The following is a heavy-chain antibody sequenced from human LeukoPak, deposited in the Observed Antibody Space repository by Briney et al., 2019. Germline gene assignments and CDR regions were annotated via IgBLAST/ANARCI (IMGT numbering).Heavy chain of an antibody. V-gene: IGHV4-38-2*02. CDR2: IYHSGST. CDR3: ARLARDGYNR. D-gene: IGHD5-24*01. Sequence: SETLSLTCTVSGYSLTSGYYWGWIRQPPGKGLEWIGSIYHSGSTNYNPSLKSRVTISVDTSKNQFSLKLSSVTAADTAVYYCARLARDGYNRWGQGTLVTVSS. CDR1: GYSLTSGYY. J-gene: IGHJ4*02.